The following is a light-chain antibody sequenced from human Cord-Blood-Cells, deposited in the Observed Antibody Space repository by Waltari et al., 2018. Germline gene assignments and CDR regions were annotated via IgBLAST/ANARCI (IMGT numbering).Light chain of an antibody. Sequence: DIQLTQSPYTLSASVGDRVTITCRASQSISSWFAWYQQKPGKAPKLLIYDASSLESGVPSRFSGSGSGTEFTLTSSSLQPDDFATYYCQQYNSYSTFGQGTKVEIK. V-gene: IGKV1-5*01. J-gene: IGKJ1*01. CDR1: QSISSW. CDR2: DAS. CDR3: QQYNSYST.